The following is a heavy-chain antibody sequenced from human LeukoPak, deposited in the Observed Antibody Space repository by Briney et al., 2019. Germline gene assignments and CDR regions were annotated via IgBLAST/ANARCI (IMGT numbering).Heavy chain of an antibody. CDR3: AGGYKYAYYNYYYMDV. CDR2: INHSGST. J-gene: IGHJ6*03. Sequence: SETLSLTCTVSGYFISSGYYWGWIRQPPGKGLELIGTINHSGSTYYNPSLKSRVTISVDTSKNQFSLKLSSVTAADTAVYYCAGGYKYAYYNYYYMDVWGKGTTVTVSS. CDR1: GYFISSGYY. D-gene: IGHD5-24*01. V-gene: IGHV4-38-2*02.